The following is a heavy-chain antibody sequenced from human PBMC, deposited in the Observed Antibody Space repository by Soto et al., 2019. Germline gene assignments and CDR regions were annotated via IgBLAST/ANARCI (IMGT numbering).Heavy chain of an antibody. J-gene: IGHJ4*02. Sequence: QGQLVQSAAEMKKPGSSVKVSCKASGYTFGYYNIVWVRQAPGQGLEWMGRVSTNNGNTNYAQRFQGRVTMTADTSTSTAYVELRSLTPDDTAVYYCAKLAGEREYFDFWGQGTLVTVSS. D-gene: IGHD1-26*01. CDR3: AKLAGEREYFDF. CDR2: VSTNNGNT. V-gene: IGHV1-18*01. CDR1: GYTFGYYN.